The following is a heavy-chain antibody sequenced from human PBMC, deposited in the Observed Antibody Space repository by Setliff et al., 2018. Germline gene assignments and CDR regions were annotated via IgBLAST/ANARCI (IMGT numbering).Heavy chain of an antibody. V-gene: IGHV4-59*01. CDR3: ARGMPIGYFQP. J-gene: IGHJ1*01. CDR2: IYYSGST. D-gene: IGHD2-2*01. CDR1: GGSISSYY. Sequence: KPSETLSLTCAASGGSISSYYWSWIRQPPGKGLEWIGYIYYSGSTNYNPSLKSRVTISPDTSKNLFSLNLTSVTAADTAIYYCARGMPIGYFQPWGQGTLVTVSS.